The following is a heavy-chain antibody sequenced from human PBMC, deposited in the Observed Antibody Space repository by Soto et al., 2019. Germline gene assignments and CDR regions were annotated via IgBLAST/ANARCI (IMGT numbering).Heavy chain of an antibody. J-gene: IGHJ4*02. CDR1: GFTFSSYG. CDR3: AGSSWIDY. CDR2: ISYDGSNK. Sequence: QVQLVESGGGVVQPGRSLRLSCAASGFTFSSYGMHWVRQAPGKGLEWVAVISYDGSNKYYTDSVKGRFTISRDNSKNTLYLQMNSLRAEDRAVYYCAGSSWIDYWGQGTLVTVSS. D-gene: IGHD6-13*01. V-gene: IGHV3-30*03.